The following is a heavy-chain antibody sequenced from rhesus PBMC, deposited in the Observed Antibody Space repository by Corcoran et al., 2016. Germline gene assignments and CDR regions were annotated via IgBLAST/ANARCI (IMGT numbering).Heavy chain of an antibody. V-gene: IGHV4-147*01. J-gene: IGHJ5-1*01. D-gene: IGHD1-44*01. Sequence: QLQLQESGPGLVRPSETLSLTCAVSGDPLFYTWWRWLRHPPGKGLEWIGRISGGRGGTSYRPSLRSRVTIATDRSKTQFSLKLNSVTAADTAVYFCAGGGPDKDRFDVWGPGVLVTVSS. CDR1: GDPLFYTW. CDR3: AGGGPDKDRFDV. CDR2: ISGGRGGT.